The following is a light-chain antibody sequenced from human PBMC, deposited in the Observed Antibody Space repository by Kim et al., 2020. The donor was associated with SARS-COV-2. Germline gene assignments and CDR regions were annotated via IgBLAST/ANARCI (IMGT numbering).Light chain of an antibody. CDR2: GTS. CDR1: RSVSSDY. CDR3: QQCGGSPRT. V-gene: IGKV3-20*01. Sequence: SPGERATLSCRASRSVSSDYLAWYQQKPGQAPRLLIYGTSNRATGIPDRFSGSGSGTDFTLTISRLEPEDFALYYCQQCGGSPRTFGQGTKVDIK. J-gene: IGKJ1*01.